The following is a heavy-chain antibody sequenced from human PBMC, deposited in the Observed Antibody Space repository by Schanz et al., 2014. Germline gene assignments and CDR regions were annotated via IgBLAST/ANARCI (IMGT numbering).Heavy chain of an antibody. J-gene: IGHJ2*01. V-gene: IGHV3-13*01. CDR2: IHSTGET. D-gene: IGHD5-12*01. CDR3: ARVVRYSGYVRHWFFDL. CDR1: GFAFNNYG. Sequence: VQLAESGGGVVQPGRSLRLSCAASGFAFNNYGMHWVRQVTGKGLQWVSAIHSTGETYYPDSVQGRFTISRENTKNSLYLQMTNLRAGDTAIYYCARVVRYSGYVRHWFFDLWGRGTSVTVSS.